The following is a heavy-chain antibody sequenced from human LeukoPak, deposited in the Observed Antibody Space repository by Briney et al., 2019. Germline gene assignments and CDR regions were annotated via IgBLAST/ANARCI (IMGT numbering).Heavy chain of an antibody. D-gene: IGHD6-19*01. J-gene: IGHJ4*02. CDR1: GFTFDDYA. V-gene: IGHV3-20*04. Sequence: GGSLRLSCAASGFTFDDYAMNWVRQAPGKGLEWVSGINWNGDSTGYVDSVKGRFTISRDNAKNSLYLQMNSLRVEDAALYYCARDRAIAVDVGVDYWGQGTLVTVSS. CDR2: INWNGDST. CDR3: ARDRAIAVDVGVDY.